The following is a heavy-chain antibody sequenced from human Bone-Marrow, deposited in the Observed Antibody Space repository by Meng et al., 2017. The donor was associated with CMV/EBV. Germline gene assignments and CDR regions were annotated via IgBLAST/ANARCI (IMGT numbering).Heavy chain of an antibody. CDR1: GGTFSSYA. CDR2: IIPIFGTA. V-gene: IGHV1-69*05. Sequence: SVKVSCKASGGTFSSYAISWVRQAPGQGLEWMGGIIPIFGTANYAQKFQGRVTIATDESTSTAYMELSSLRSEDTAVYYCARDESAEWLSPMSNSFDYWGQGTLVTVSS. J-gene: IGHJ4*02. D-gene: IGHD3-3*01. CDR3: ARDESAEWLSPMSNSFDY.